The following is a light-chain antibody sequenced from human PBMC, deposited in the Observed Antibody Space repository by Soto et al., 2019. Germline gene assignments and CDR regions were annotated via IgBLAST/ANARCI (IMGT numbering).Light chain of an antibody. J-gene: IGKJ5*01. V-gene: IGKV1-5*01. CDR1: QSINDW. CDR3: QQYDDYIT. Sequence: DIQMTQSPSSLSASVGESVTITCRASQSINDWLAWYQQKPGKAPKLLIYAASTLENGVPSRFTGSGSETEFTLTVNSLQPEDSATYYCQQYDDYITFGQGTRLEIK. CDR2: AAS.